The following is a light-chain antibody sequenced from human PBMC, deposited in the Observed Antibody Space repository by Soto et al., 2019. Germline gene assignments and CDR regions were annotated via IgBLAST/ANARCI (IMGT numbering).Light chain of an antibody. CDR1: QPIDTS. V-gene: IGKV1-39*01. Sequence: DIQMTQAPSSPSASVGDRVTITCRASQPIDTSLNWYQQKPGNAPRLLIYAASSLQSGVPLRFSGSGSGTDFTITISSLQPEDFVTYYCQQSYSSPFTFGPGTTVDIK. J-gene: IGKJ3*01. CDR2: AAS. CDR3: QQSYSSPFT.